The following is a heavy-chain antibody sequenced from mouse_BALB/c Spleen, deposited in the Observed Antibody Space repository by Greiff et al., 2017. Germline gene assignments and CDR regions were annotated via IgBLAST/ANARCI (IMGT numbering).Heavy chain of an antibody. J-gene: IGHJ3*01. CDR1: GFNIKDYY. CDR2: IDPENGDT. D-gene: IGHD2-13*01. V-gene: IGHV14-4*02. Sequence: EVKLQESGAELVRSGASVKLSCTASGFNIKDYYMHWVKQRPEQGLEWIGWIDPENGDTEYAPKFQGKATMTADTSSNTAYLQLSSLTSEDTAVYDCNAGGEGIWGQGTLVTVSA. CDR3: NAGGEGI.